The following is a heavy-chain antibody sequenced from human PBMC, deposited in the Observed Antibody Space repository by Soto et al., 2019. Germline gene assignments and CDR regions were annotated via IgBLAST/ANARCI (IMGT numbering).Heavy chain of an antibody. V-gene: IGHV4-59*01. CDR3: ARLLIDPTSYYYMDV. CDR1: GGSISSYY. Sequence: SETLSLTCTVSGGSISSYYWSWIRQPPGKGLEWIGYIYYSGSANYNPSLKSRVTISVDTPKNQFSLKLSSVTAADTAVYYCARLLIDPTSYYYMDVWGKGTTVTVSS. CDR2: IYYSGSA. D-gene: IGHD2-15*01. J-gene: IGHJ6*03.